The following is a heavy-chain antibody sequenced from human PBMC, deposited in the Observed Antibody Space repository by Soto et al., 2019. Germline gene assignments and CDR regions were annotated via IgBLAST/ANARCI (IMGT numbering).Heavy chain of an antibody. CDR3: ARDRHGVYIGSGRYGMDV. CDR2: IYYSGST. D-gene: IGHD6-19*01. J-gene: IGHJ6*02. CDR1: GGSISSYY. V-gene: IGHV4-59*01. Sequence: SETLSLTCTVSGGSISSYYWSWIRQPPGKGLEWIGYIYYSGSTNYNPSLKSRVTISVDTSKNQFSLKLSSVTAADTAVYYRARDRHGVYIGSGRYGMDVWGQGTTVTVS.